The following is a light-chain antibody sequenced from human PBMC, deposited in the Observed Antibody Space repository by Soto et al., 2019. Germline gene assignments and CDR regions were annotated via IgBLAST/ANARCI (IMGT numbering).Light chain of an antibody. Sequence: DVVMTQSPLSLPVTLGQPASISCRSSQSLVYSDGNTYLNWFQQRPGQSPRRLIYKVSNRDSGVPYRFSGSWSHTDFTVINSRVEAEQVGFYYCLQGTHGPPPITLGQGTRLEIK. CDR2: KVS. J-gene: IGKJ5*01. CDR3: LQGTHGPPPIT. CDR1: QSLVYSDGNTY. V-gene: IGKV2-30*01.